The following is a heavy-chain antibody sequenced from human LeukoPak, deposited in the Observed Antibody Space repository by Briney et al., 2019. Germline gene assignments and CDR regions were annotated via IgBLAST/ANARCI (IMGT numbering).Heavy chain of an antibody. D-gene: IGHD3-10*01. Sequence: SETLSLTCAVSGCSISSGGYSWSWLRQPPGKGLEWIGYIYHSGSTYYNPSLKSRVTISVDRSKNQFSLKLSSVTAADTAVYYRAGDYGSGPDFDYWGQGTLVTVSS. CDR3: AGDYGSGPDFDY. J-gene: IGHJ4*02. V-gene: IGHV4-30-2*01. CDR1: GCSISSGGYS. CDR2: IYHSGST.